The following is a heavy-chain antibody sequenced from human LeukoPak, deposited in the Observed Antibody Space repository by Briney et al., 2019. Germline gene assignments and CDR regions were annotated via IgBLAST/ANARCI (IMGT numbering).Heavy chain of an antibody. Sequence: GGSLRLSCAASGFTFSSYSMNWVRQAPGKGLEWVSSISRSSGDLYYADSVKGRFTISRDNAKNSLYLHMNSLRAEDTAVYYCASGGYSGYYFDYWGQGSLVTVSS. D-gene: IGHD5-12*01. J-gene: IGHJ4*02. CDR2: ISRSSGDL. CDR1: GFTFSSYS. V-gene: IGHV3-21*01. CDR3: ASGGYSGYYFDY.